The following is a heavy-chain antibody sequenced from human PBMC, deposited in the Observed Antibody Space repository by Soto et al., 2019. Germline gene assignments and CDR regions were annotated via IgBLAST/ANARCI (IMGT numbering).Heavy chain of an antibody. V-gene: IGHV1-2*02. J-gene: IGHJ4*02. CDR2: INPNSGNT. CDR3: ARGGEPIDY. D-gene: IGHD2-21*01. Sequence: ASVKVSCKASGYTFTGYYMHWVRQAPGQGLEWMGWINPNSGNTNYAQKFQGRVTMTRDTSMSTAYMELSSLRSEDTAVYYCARGGEPIDYWGQGTLVTVSS. CDR1: GYTFTGYY.